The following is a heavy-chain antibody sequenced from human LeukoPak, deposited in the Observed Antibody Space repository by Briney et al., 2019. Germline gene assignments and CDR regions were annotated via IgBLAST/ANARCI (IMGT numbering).Heavy chain of an antibody. CDR2: IYYSGST. Sequence: PSETLSLTCTVFGGSISSGGYYWSWIRQHPGKGLEWIGYIYYSGSTYYNPSLKSRVTISVDTSKNQFSLKLSSVTAADTAVYYCARKPVSIGTGAETTVSEYWGQGTLVTVSS. J-gene: IGHJ4*02. D-gene: IGHD1-1*01. CDR3: ARKPVSIGTGAETTVSEY. V-gene: IGHV4-31*03. CDR1: GGSISSGGYY.